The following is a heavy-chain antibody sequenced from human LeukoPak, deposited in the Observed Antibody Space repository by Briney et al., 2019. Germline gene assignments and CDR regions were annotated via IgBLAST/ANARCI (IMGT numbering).Heavy chain of an antibody. D-gene: IGHD3-10*01. CDR3: AKDRSYGSESSRGFDY. CDR2: ISWNSGSI. CDR1: GFTFDDYA. J-gene: IGHJ4*01. Sequence: GGSLRLSCAASGFTFDDYAMHWVRQAPGKGLEWVSGISWNSGSIGYADSVKGRFTISRDNAKNSLYLQMNSLRAEDTALYYCAKDRSYGSESSRGFDYWGQGTLVTVSS. V-gene: IGHV3-9*01.